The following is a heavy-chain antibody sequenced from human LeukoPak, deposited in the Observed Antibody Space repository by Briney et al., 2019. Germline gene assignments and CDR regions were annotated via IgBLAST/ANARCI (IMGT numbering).Heavy chain of an antibody. Sequence: SETLSLTCTVSGGSISSYYWSWIRQPPGKGLEWIGYIYYSGSTNYNPSLKSRVTISVDTSKNQFSLKLSSVTAADTAVYYCARQDTAMVYFDYWGQGILVTVSS. D-gene: IGHD5-18*01. CDR2: IYYSGST. J-gene: IGHJ4*02. CDR1: GGSISSYY. CDR3: ARQDTAMVYFDY. V-gene: IGHV4-59*01.